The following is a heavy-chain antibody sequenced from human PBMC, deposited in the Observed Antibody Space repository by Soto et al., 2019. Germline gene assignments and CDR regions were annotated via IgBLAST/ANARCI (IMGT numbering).Heavy chain of an antibody. CDR3: ARDLRYCSGGSCYPDLYYYGMDF. D-gene: IGHD2-15*01. CDR1: GYTFTGYY. Sequence: GASVKVSCKASGYTFTGYYMHWVRQAPGQGLEWMGWINPNSGGTNYAQKFQGWVTMTRDTSISTAYMELSRLRSDDTAVYYCARDLRYCSGGSCYPDLYYYGMDFWGQGTTVTVSS. J-gene: IGHJ6*02. V-gene: IGHV1-2*04. CDR2: INPNSGGT.